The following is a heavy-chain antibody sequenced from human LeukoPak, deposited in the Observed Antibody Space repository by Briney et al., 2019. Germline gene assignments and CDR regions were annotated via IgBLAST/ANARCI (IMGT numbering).Heavy chain of an antibody. V-gene: IGHV1-18*01. J-gene: IGHJ4*02. CDR1: GYTFSNYG. CDR2: ITAYNGNR. D-gene: IGHD6-13*01. CDR3: ARFEDGSSWPWPGLDY. Sequence: ASVKVSCKTSGYTFSNYGISWVRQAPGQGLEWMGWITAYNGNRLYAQRFQGRITLTTDTSTSTSYMELRSLEYDDTAIYYCARFEDGSSWPWPGLDYWGQGTLVTVSS.